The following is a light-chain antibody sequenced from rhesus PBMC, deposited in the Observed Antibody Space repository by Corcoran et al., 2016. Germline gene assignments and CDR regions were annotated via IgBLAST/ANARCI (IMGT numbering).Light chain of an antibody. V-gene: IGKV1-25*01. Sequence: DIQMTQSPSSLSASVGDRVTITCRASQGITNDLAWYQQKPGETSKLLIYEASSLQCGISPRFIGSGSGTDCTLTISSLQSEDFATYYCQHYYSTPLTFGGGTKVELK. CDR3: QHYYSTPLT. J-gene: IGKJ4*01. CDR1: QGITND. CDR2: EAS.